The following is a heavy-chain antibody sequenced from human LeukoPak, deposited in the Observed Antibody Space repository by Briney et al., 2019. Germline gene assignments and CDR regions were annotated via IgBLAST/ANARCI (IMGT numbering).Heavy chain of an antibody. CDR2: INHSGST. J-gene: IGHJ4*02. D-gene: IGHD3-22*01. CDR3: ARGRFTYSYDTTGYFLDY. Sequence: SETLSLTCAVYGGSFSGYYWSWIRQPPGKGLEWIGEINHSGSTNYNPSLKSRATISVDTSKNQSSLKLSSVTAADTAVFYCARGRFTYSYDTTGYFLDYWGQGALVTVSS. V-gene: IGHV4-34*01. CDR1: GGSFSGYY.